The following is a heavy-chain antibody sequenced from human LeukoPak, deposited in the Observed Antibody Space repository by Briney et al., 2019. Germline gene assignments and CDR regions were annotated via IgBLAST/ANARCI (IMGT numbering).Heavy chain of an antibody. CDR1: VESFSNHY. J-gene: IGHJ4*02. V-gene: IGHV4-34*01. Sequence: ASETLSLTCAVYVESFSNHYWTWIRQPPGKGLEWIGEIHHSGSTNYRLSLKSRVTISVDRSKNQFSLKLTSVTAADTAVYYCARSPATSWSNFDYWGQGTLVTVSS. CDR3: ARSPATSWSNFDY. D-gene: IGHD2-2*01. CDR2: IHHSGST.